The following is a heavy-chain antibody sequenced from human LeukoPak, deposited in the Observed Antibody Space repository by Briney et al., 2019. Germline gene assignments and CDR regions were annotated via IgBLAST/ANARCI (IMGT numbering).Heavy chain of an antibody. V-gene: IGHV1-69*04. D-gene: IGHD2-2*01. Sequence: SVKVSCKASGGTFSSYAISWVRQAPGQGLEWMGRIIPILGIANYAQKFQGRVTITADKSTSTAYMELSSLRSEDTAVYYCARSIVVVPAATVAAAGPFDYWGQGTMVTVSS. CDR2: IIPILGIA. CDR3: ARSIVVVPAATVAAAGPFDY. CDR1: GGTFSSYA. J-gene: IGHJ3*01.